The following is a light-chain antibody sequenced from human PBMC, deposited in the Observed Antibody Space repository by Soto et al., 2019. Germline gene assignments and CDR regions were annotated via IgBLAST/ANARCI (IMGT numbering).Light chain of an antibody. V-gene: IGKV3-20*01. Sequence: EIVLTQSPGTLSLSPGERATLSCRASQSVSSSDLAWYQQKPGQAPRLLIYGASSRATGIPDRFSGSGSGTDFTLTISRLEPEDFGVYYCQQDGSSPWTFGQGTKVEIK. CDR3: QQDGSSPWT. J-gene: IGKJ1*01. CDR2: GAS. CDR1: QSVSSSD.